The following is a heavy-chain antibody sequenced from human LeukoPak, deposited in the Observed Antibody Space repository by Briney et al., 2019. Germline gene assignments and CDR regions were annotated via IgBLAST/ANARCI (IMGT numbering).Heavy chain of an antibody. Sequence: GGSLRLSCAASGFTFSSYEMNWVRQAPGKGLEWVSYISSSGSTIYYADAVKGRFTISRDNAKNSLYLQMNSLRAEDTAVYYCARALDYMDVWGKGTTVIVSS. D-gene: IGHD3-16*01. CDR3: ARALDYMDV. V-gene: IGHV3-48*03. CDR2: ISSSGSTI. J-gene: IGHJ6*03. CDR1: GFTFSSYE.